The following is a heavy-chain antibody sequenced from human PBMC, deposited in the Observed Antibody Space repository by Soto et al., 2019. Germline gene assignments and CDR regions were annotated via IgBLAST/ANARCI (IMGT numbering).Heavy chain of an antibody. CDR3: ARDRTPAAEYNRFDP. CDR2: IYYSGST. V-gene: IGHV4-31*03. J-gene: IGHJ5*02. D-gene: IGHD2-2*01. CDR1: GGSISSGGYY. Sequence: TLSVTCTVSGGSISSGGYYWSWIRQHPGKGLEWIGYIYYSGSTYYNPSLKSRVTISVDTSKNQFSLKLSSVTAADTAVYYCARDRTPAAEYNRFDPWGQGTLVTVSS.